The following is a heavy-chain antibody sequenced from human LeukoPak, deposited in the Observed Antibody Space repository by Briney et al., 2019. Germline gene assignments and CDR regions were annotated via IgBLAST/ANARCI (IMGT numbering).Heavy chain of an antibody. CDR3: ARGNDGGSFDY. V-gene: IGHV4-34*01. Sequence: PSETLSLTCAVYGGSFSGYYWSWIRQPPGKGLEWIGEINHSGSTNYNPSLKSRVTISVDTSKNQFSLKLSSVTAADTAVYYCARGNDGGSFDYWGQGTLSPSP. CDR2: INHSGST. J-gene: IGHJ4*02. D-gene: IGHD3-16*01. CDR1: GGSFSGYY.